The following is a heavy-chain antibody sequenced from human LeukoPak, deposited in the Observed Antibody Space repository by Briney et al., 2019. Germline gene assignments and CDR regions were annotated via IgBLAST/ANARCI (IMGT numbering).Heavy chain of an antibody. CDR2: IYTGGST. D-gene: IGHD3-22*01. CDR3: ARRAGALYYYDTSGPFDH. CDR1: GFSVSNNY. Sequence: GGSLRLSCAASGFSVSNNYMSWVRQAPGQGLEWVSVIYTGGSTHYADSVKGRFIISRDNSKNTVYLQMNSLRADDTAVYFCARRAGALYYYDTSGPFDHWGRGTLVTVSS. V-gene: IGHV3-53*01. J-gene: IGHJ4*02.